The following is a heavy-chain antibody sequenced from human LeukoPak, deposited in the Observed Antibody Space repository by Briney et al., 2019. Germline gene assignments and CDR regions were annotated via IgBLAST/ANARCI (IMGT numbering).Heavy chain of an antibody. J-gene: IGHJ5*02. V-gene: IGHV1-18*01. Sequence: RASVNVSCRASGYTFTSYGISWVRQAPGQGLEGMGWISAYNGNTNYAQKLQGRVTMTTDTSTSTAYMELRSLRSDDTAVYYCAREHYYDSSGYYISDPWGQGPLVTVSS. D-gene: IGHD3-22*01. CDR2: ISAYNGNT. CDR3: AREHYYDSSGYYISDP. CDR1: GYTFTSYG.